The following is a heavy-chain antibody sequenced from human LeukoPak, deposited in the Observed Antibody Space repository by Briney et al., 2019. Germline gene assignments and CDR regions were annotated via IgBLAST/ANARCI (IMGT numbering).Heavy chain of an antibody. J-gene: IGHJ4*02. CDR1: GGSITSYS. Sequence: PSETPSLTCTVSGGSITSYSWSWIRQPAGKGLEWIGYIYYSGSTNYNASLKSRLIISADTSKNQFSLKLSSVTAADTAVYFCARHEGYSYAFAYWGQGTLVTVSS. V-gene: IGHV4-59*08. CDR2: IYYSGST. CDR3: ARHEGYSYAFAY. D-gene: IGHD5-18*01.